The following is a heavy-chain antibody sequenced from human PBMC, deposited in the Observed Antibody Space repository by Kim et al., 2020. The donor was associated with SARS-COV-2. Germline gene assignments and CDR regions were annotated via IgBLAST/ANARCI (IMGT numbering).Heavy chain of an antibody. CDR1: GFTFSDYG. J-gene: IGHJ4*02. D-gene: IGHD4-17*01. V-gene: IGHV3-33*08. CDR2: IWYNGSNK. CDR3: ARDPLHGDKPDY. Sequence: GGSLRLSCAASGFTFSDYGMHWVRQAPGKGLEWVAVIWYNGSNKYYGDSVRGRFTISRDNSKNTLYLQMNSLRVEDTAVYYCARDPLHGDKPDYWGQGTLGTGSS.